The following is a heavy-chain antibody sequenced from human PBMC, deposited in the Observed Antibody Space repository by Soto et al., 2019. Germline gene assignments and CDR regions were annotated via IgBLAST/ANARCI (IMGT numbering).Heavy chain of an antibody. CDR1: GFTFSSYG. CDR3: ARTGYCSGGSCYSNYYYGMDV. J-gene: IGHJ6*02. Sequence: QVQLVESGGGVVQPGRSLRLSCAASGFTFSSYGMHWVRQAPGKGLEWVAVIWYDGSNKYYADSVKGRFTISRDNSKNTLYLQMNSLRAEDTAVYYCARTGYCSGGSCYSNYYYGMDVWGQGTTVTVSS. D-gene: IGHD2-15*01. V-gene: IGHV3-33*01. CDR2: IWYDGSNK.